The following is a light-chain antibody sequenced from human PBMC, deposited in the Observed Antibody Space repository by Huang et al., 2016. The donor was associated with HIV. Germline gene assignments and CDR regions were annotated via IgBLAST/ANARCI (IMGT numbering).Light chain of an antibody. V-gene: IGKV1-39*01. CDR3: QQSFSVPRT. CDR2: TAS. CDR1: QNITKS. J-gene: IGKJ1*01. Sequence: DIQMTQSPPSLSASVGDRVTFTCRANQNITKSLNWYQQKPGNAPKLLIYTASTLESGVPSRFSGSGSGSRFTLNIGDLQPEDFATYYCQQSFSVPRTFGRGTTLEIK.